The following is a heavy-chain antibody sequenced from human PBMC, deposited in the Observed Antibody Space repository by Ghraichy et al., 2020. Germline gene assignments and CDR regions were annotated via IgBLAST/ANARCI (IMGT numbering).Heavy chain of an antibody. Sequence: GESLNISCAASGFTFSSYSMNWVRQAPGKGLEWVSSISSSSSYIYYADSVKGRFTISRDNAKNSLYLQMYSLRAEDTAVYYCARLVGSSGLFDYWGHGTLVPVSS. CDR1: GFTFSSYS. CDR3: ARLVGSSGLFDY. D-gene: IGHD6-19*01. J-gene: IGHJ4*01. V-gene: IGHV3-21*01. CDR2: ISSSSSYI.